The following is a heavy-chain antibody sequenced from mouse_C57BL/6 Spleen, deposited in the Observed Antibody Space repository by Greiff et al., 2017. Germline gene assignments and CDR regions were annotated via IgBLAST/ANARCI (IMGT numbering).Heavy chain of an antibody. D-gene: IGHD3-2*02. V-gene: IGHV1-26*01. CDR1: GYTFTDYY. CDR2: INPNNGGT. CDR3: AKRQLRLHYAMDY. Sequence: EVQLQQSGPELVKPGASVKISCKASGYTFTDYYMNWVKQSHGKSLEWIGDINPNNGGTSYNQKFKGKATLTVDKSSSTAYMELRSLTSEDSAVYYCAKRQLRLHYAMDYWGQGTSVTVSS. J-gene: IGHJ4*01.